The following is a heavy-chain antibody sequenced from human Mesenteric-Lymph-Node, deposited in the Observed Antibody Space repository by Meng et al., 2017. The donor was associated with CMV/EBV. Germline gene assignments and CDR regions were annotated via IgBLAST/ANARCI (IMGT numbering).Heavy chain of an antibody. Sequence: SETLSLTCTVSGGSISSSSYYWGWIRQPPGKGLDWIGSIHYSGSAYYNPSLKSRVTISIDTSKKQFSLNLSSVTAADTAVYYCARVEPWQWPLDIWGQGTMVTVSS. CDR2: IHYSGSA. CDR3: ARVEPWQWPLDI. V-gene: IGHV4-39*07. J-gene: IGHJ3*02. CDR1: GGSISSSSYY. D-gene: IGHD6-19*01.